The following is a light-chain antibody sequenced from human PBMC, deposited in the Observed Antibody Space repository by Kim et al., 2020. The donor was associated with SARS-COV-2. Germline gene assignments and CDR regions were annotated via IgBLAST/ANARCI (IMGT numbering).Light chain of an antibody. CDR3: QHYGRYPLT. J-gene: IGKJ4*02. CDR1: QNIDNC. V-gene: IGKV1-5*03. CDR2: LAS. Sequence: DSIGERVTTTCGASQNIDNCLAWYQHKPGTAPSLLIYLASTLENGVPSRFSGSGSGAVFTLTISSLQPDDFATYYCQHYGRYPLTFGAGTKVDIK.